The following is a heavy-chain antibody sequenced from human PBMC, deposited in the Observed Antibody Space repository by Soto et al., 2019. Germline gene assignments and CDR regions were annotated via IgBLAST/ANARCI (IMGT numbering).Heavy chain of an antibody. CDR3: AKDFIGILADAFSV. J-gene: IGHJ3*01. V-gene: IGHV3-23*01. D-gene: IGHD2-15*01. CDR1: GFTFSSYA. Sequence: EVQLLESGGGLVQPGGSLRLSCAASGFTFSSYAMSWVRQAPGKGLEWVSGIGGSGGSTCYADSVKGRFTISRDNSNNPLYLQMNSLRAEDTATYYCAKDFIGILADAFSVWGQGTMVTVSS. CDR2: IGGSGGST.